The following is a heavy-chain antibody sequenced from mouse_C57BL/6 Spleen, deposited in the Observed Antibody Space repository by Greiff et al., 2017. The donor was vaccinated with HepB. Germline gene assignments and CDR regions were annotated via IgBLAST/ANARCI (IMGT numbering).Heavy chain of an antibody. V-gene: IGHV2-4*01. CDR1: GFSLTSYG. CDR3: AKNYYGSEGYFDY. Sequence: VKLQESGPGLVQPSQSLSITCTVSGFSLTSYGVHWVRQPPGKGLEWLGVIWSGGSTDYNAAFISRLSISKDNSKSQVFFKMNSLQADDTAIYYCAKNYYGSEGYFDYWGQGTTLTVSS. CDR2: IWSGGST. J-gene: IGHJ2*01. D-gene: IGHD1-1*01.